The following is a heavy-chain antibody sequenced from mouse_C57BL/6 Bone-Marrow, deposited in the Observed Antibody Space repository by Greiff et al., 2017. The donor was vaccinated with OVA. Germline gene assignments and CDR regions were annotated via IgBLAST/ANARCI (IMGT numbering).Heavy chain of an antibody. J-gene: IGHJ4*01. CDR1: GFSFNTYA. CDR2: IRSKSNNYAT. D-gene: IGHD2-1*01. Sequence: EVMLVESGGGLVQPKGSLKLSCAASGFSFNTYAMNWVRQAPGKGLEWVARIRSKSNNYATYYADSVKDRFTISRDDSESMLYLQMNNLKTEDTAMYYCVRFYYGNYDYAMDYWGQGTSVTVSS. CDR3: VRFYYGNYDYAMDY. V-gene: IGHV10-1*01.